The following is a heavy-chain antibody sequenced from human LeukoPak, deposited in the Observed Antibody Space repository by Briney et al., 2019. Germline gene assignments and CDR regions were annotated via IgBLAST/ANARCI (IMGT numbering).Heavy chain of an antibody. V-gene: IGHV3-48*03. CDR3: AELGITMIGGV. CDR2: ISSSGSTI. CDR1: GFTFSSYE. Sequence: AGGSLRLSCAASGFTFSSYEMNWVRQAPGKGLGWVSYISSSGSTIYDADSVKGRFTISRDNAKNSLYLQMNSLRAEDTAVYYCAELGITMIGGVWGKGTTVTISS. J-gene: IGHJ6*04. D-gene: IGHD3-10*02.